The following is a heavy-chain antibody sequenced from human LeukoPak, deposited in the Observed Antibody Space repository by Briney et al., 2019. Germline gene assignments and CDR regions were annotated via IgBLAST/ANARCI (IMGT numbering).Heavy chain of an antibody. Sequence: GASVKVSCKASGYTFTSYDTNWVRQATGQGLEWMGWMNPNSGNTGYAQKFQGRVTMTRNTSISTAYMELSSLRSEDTAVYYCARRRLGLAAGNWFDPWGQGTLVTVSS. CDR3: ARRRLGLAAGNWFDP. V-gene: IGHV1-8*01. D-gene: IGHD6-13*01. J-gene: IGHJ5*02. CDR1: GYTFTSYD. CDR2: MNPNSGNT.